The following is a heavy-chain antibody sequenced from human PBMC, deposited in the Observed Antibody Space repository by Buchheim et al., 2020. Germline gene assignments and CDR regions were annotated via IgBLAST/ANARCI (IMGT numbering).Heavy chain of an antibody. Sequence: QVQLQQWGAGLLKPSETLSLTCAVYGGSFSGYYWSWIRQPPGKGLEWIGEIYHSGSTNYNPSLKSRVTISVDKSKNQFSLKLSSVTAADTAVYYCARDQIQIYHYGMDVWGQGTT. CDR3: ARDQIQIYHYGMDV. CDR2: IYHSGST. CDR1: GGSFSGYY. D-gene: IGHD5-18*01. V-gene: IGHV4-34*01. J-gene: IGHJ6*02.